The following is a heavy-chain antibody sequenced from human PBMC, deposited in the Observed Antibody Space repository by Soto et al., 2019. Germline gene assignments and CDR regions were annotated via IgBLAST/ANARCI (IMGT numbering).Heavy chain of an antibody. D-gene: IGHD6-13*01. J-gene: IGHJ4*02. Sequence: SETLSLTCAVYGGSFSGYYWSWIRQPPGKGLEWIGEINHSGSTNYNPSLKSRVTISVDTSKNQFSLKLSSVTAADTAVYYCARSRDSSSKSIAAAGTRSKPYYFDYWGQGTLVTVSS. V-gene: IGHV4-34*01. CDR2: INHSGST. CDR3: ARSRDSSSKSIAAAGTRSKPYYFDY. CDR1: GGSFSGYY.